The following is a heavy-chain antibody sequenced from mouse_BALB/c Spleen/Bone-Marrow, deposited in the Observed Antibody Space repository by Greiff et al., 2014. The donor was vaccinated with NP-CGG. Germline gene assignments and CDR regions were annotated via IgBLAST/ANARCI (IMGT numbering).Heavy chain of an antibody. Sequence: EVQVVESGGGLVQPGGSRKLSCAASGFTFSSFGMHWVRQAPEKGLEWVAYISSGSSTISYADTVKGRFTISRDNPKNTLFLQMTSLRSEDTAMYYCARSGVITTKAFDYWGQGTTVTVSS. J-gene: IGHJ4*01. CDR1: GFTFSSFG. D-gene: IGHD1-1*01. CDR3: ARSGVITTKAFDY. CDR2: ISSGSSTI. V-gene: IGHV5-17*02.